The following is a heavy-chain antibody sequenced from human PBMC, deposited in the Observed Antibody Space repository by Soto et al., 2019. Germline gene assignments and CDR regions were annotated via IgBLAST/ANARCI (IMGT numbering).Heavy chain of an antibody. Sequence: QVQLMQSGAEVKKPGASVKVSCVASGYTFTTHFIHWVRQAPGQGLEWMGMINPSGGSTTYAQRFLGRVTMTRDTSTSTVYMELSSLTSEDTGIFFCARAQTTFDYWGQGTLVTVSS. CDR3: ARAQTTFDY. V-gene: IGHV1-46*03. CDR1: GYTFTTHF. J-gene: IGHJ4*02. CDR2: INPSGGST. D-gene: IGHD4-17*01.